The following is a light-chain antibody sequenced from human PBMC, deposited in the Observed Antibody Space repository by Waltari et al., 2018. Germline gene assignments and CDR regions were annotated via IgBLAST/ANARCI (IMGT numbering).Light chain of an antibody. CDR3: QQYYSTPT. J-gene: IGKJ1*01. Sequence: DIVMTQSPDSLAVSLGERATINCKSSQSVLYSSNNKNYLAWYQQKPGPPPKLLIYWASTRESGVPDRFSGSGSGTNFTLTISSRQTEDVAVYYCQQYYSTPTFGQGTKVEIK. CDR2: WAS. CDR1: QSVLYSSNNKNY. V-gene: IGKV4-1*01.